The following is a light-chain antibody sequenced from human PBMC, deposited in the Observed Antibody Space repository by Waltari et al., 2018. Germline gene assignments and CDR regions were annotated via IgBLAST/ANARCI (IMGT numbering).Light chain of an antibody. CDR2: DVS. J-gene: IGLJ1*01. Sequence: QSALTQPASVSRSPGQSITLSCTGTSSYVGGYNYVSWYQQHPGNAPKLMIYDVSKRPSGVSNRFPGSKSGNTASLTSSGLQAEDEADYYCSSYTSSSVYVFGTGTKVTVL. CDR3: SSYTSSSVYV. CDR1: SSYVGGYNY. V-gene: IGLV2-14*01.